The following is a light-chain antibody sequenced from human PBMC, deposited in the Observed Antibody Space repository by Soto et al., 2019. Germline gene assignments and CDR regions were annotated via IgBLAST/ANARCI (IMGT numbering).Light chain of an antibody. CDR2: GAS. CDR3: QQYGSSPWT. Sequence: EIVLTQSPGTLSLSPVERATLSCMASQSVSSSYLTWYQQKPGQAPRLLISGASSRATGIPDRFSGSGSGTDFTLTISRLEPEDFAVYYCQQYGSSPWTFGQGTKVDIK. V-gene: IGKV3-20*01. J-gene: IGKJ1*01. CDR1: QSVSSSY.